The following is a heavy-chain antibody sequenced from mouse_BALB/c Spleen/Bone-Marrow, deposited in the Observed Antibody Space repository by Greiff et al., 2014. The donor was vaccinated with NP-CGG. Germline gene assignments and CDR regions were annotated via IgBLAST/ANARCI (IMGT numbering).Heavy chain of an antibody. Sequence: VQLKESGAEHVKPGASVKLSCTASGFNIKDTYMHWVKQRPEQGLEWIGGIDPANGNTKYDPKFQGKATITADTSSNTAYLQLSSLTSEDTAVYYCAIYYYGSSGFAYWGQGTLVTVSA. CDR1: GFNIKDTY. CDR3: AIYYYGSSGFAY. J-gene: IGHJ3*01. V-gene: IGHV14-3*02. CDR2: IDPANGNT. D-gene: IGHD1-1*01.